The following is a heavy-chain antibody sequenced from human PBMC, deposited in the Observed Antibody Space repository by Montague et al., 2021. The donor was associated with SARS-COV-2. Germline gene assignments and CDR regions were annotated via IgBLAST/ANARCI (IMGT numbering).Heavy chain of an antibody. Sequence: PALVKPTQTLTLTCTFSGFSLSTSGMCVSWIRQPPGKALEWLARIDWDDDKYYSTSLKTRLTISKDTSKNQVVLTMTNMDPVDTATYYCAREYYYDSSGYYGYAFDIWGQGEMVNVSS. CDR2: IDWDDDK. CDR3: AREYYYDSSGYYGYAFDI. CDR1: GFSLSTSGMC. J-gene: IGHJ3*02. D-gene: IGHD3-22*01. V-gene: IGHV2-70*11.